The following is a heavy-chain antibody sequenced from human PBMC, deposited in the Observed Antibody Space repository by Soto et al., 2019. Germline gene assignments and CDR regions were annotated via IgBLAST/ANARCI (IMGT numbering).Heavy chain of an antibody. CDR3: ARGVRPSRYYDFWSGYYLNWFDP. D-gene: IGHD3-3*01. V-gene: IGHV1-2*02. CDR1: GYTFTGYY. Sequence: GASVKVSCKASGYTFTGYYMHWVRQAPGQGLEWMGWINPNSGGTNYAQKFQGRVTMTRDTSISTAYMELSRLRSDDTAVYYCARGVRPSRYYDFWSGYYLNWFDPCRQRPLVP. J-gene: IGHJ5*02. CDR2: INPNSGGT.